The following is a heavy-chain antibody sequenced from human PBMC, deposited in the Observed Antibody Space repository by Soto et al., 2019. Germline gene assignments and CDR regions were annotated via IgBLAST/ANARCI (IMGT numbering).Heavy chain of an antibody. CDR3: ARRYDFWSGYYTLYYYYYGMDV. CDR1: GGSFSGYY. Sequence: LSLTCAVYGGSFSGYYWSWIRQPPGKGLEWIGEINHSGSTNYNPSLKSRVTISVDTSKNQFSLKLSSVTAADTAVYYCARRYDFWSGYYTLYYYYYGMDVWGQGTTVTVS. D-gene: IGHD3-3*01. CDR2: INHSGST. V-gene: IGHV4-34*01. J-gene: IGHJ6*02.